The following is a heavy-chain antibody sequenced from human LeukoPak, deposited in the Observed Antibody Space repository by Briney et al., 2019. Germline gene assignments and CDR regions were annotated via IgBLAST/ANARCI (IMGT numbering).Heavy chain of an antibody. Sequence: ASVKVSCKASGYTFTSYYMHWVRQAPGQGLEWMGIINPSGGSTSYAQKFQGRVTITADKSTSTAYMELSSLRSEDTAVYYCARVPEDDYGGNSAIRWYFDLWGRGTLVTVSS. V-gene: IGHV1-46*01. J-gene: IGHJ2*01. CDR2: INPSGGST. CDR3: ARVPEDDYGGNSAIRWYFDL. D-gene: IGHD4-23*01. CDR1: GYTFTSYY.